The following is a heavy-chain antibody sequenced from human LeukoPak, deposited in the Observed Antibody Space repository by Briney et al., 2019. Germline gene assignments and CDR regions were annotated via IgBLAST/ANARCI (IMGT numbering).Heavy chain of an antibody. J-gene: IGHJ4*02. Sequence: GASVKVSCKTSGFTFKDYYIHWVRQAPGQGLEWMGWLNPYSGGTNCAQKFQGRVTLTRDTSITTAYMDLSSLTSDDTALYYCARALTRYSTAWYGYWGQGTLVTVSS. V-gene: IGHV1-2*02. D-gene: IGHD6-19*01. CDR1: GFTFKDYY. CDR3: ARALTRYSTAWYGY. CDR2: LNPYSGGT.